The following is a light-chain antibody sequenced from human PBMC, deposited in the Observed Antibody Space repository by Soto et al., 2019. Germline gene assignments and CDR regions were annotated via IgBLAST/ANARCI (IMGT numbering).Light chain of an antibody. J-gene: IGKJ3*01. V-gene: IGKV3D-11*03. CDR3: LQRSIGFT. CDR2: GAS. CDR1: HYIYSN. Sequence: EIVMTQSPATLSMSPGERATLSCTASHYIYSNVAWFQQRPGQAPRLLIYGASNRAPGIPARFSGSGSGTDFTLTISSLEPEDFAVYHCLQRSIGFTFGPGTKVDIK.